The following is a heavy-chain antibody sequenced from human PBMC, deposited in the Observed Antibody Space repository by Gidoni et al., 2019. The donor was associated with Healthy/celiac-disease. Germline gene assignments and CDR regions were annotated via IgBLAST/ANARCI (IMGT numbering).Heavy chain of an antibody. D-gene: IGHD3-16*01. Sequence: QLQLQESGPGLVKPSETLSLTCTVSGGSISSSSYYWGWIRQPPGKGLEWIGSIYYSGSTYYNPSLKSRVTISVDTSKNQFSLKLSSVTAADTAVYYCARRWGTIGWGAFDIWGQGTMVTVSS. CDR1: GGSISSSSYY. J-gene: IGHJ3*02. CDR2: IYYSGST. V-gene: IGHV4-39*01. CDR3: ARRWGTIGWGAFDI.